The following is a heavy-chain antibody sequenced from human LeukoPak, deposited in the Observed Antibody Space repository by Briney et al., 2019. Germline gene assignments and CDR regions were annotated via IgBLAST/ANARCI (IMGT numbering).Heavy chain of an antibody. CDR3: ARTGIRRDSSSWYGFDY. CDR2: IIPIFGTA. D-gene: IGHD6-13*01. J-gene: IGHJ4*02. Sequence: SVKVSCKASGGTFSSYAISWVRQAPGQGIECMGRIIPIFGTANYAQKFQGRVTITTDDSTSTAYMELSSLRSEDTAVYYCARTGIRRDSSSWYGFDYWGQGTLVTVSS. V-gene: IGHV1-69*05. CDR1: GGTFSSYA.